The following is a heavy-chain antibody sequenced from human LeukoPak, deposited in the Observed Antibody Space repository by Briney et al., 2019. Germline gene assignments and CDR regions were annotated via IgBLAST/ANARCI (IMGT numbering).Heavy chain of an antibody. CDR1: GFAFHNYA. CDR3: ARSSFQWELWGYFDY. D-gene: IGHD1-26*01. Sequence: QPGGSLRLSCVGSGFAFHNYAMHWVRRPPGKGLEWVSAINWNSDTKAYADSVKGRFTISRDNSKNTLYLQMNSLRAEDTAVYYCARSSFQWELWGYFDYWGQGTLVTVSS. V-gene: IGHV3-9*01. CDR2: INWNSDTK. J-gene: IGHJ4*02.